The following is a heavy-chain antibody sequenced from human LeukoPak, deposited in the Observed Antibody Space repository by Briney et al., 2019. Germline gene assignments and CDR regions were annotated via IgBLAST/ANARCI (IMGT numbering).Heavy chain of an antibody. Sequence: TSETLSLTCTVSGGSISSGSYYWSWIRQPAGKGLEWIGRIYTSGSTNYNPSLKSRVTISVDTSKNQFSLKLSSVTAADTAVYYCARDRVVLGYCSSTSCYAGLNWFDPWGQGTLVTVSS. D-gene: IGHD2-2*01. V-gene: IGHV4-61*02. J-gene: IGHJ5*02. CDR3: ARDRVVLGYCSSTSCYAGLNWFDP. CDR1: GGSISSGSYY. CDR2: IYTSGST.